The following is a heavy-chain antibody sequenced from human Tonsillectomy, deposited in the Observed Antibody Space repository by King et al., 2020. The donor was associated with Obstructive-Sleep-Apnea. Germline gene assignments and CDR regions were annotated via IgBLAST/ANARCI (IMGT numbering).Heavy chain of an antibody. J-gene: IGHJ4*02. V-gene: IGHV3-23*04. D-gene: IGHD5-12*01. CDR2: ISGSGGST. CDR3: AKDRSGYDLWAFDY. CDR1: GFTFNNYA. Sequence: VQLVESGGGLVQPGGSLKLSCAASGFTFNNYAMNWVRQAPGKGLEWVSGISGSGGSTYYADSVKGRFTISRDNSKNTLYLQMSSLRAEDTAVYYCAKDRSGYDLWAFDYWGQGTLVTVSS.